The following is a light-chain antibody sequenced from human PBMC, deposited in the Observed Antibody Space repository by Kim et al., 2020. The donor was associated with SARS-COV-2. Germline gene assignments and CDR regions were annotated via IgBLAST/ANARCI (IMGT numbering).Light chain of an antibody. J-gene: IGKJ5*01. CDR2: DAA. V-gene: IGKV1-33*01. CDR1: EDVSDY. CDR3: QQYDAPPFT. Sequence: GDRVTITCQASEDVSDYFNWYHQKPGEAPKVLIRDAANLESGVPSRFSRGGSGTEFSLTISSVQPEDMGTYYCQQYDAPPFTFGQGTRL.